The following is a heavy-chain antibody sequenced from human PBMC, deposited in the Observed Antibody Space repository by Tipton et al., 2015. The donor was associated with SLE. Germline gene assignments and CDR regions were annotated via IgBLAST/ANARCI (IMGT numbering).Heavy chain of an antibody. CDR3: ARGRTGFDY. Sequence: TLSLTCTVSGGSISSGGYYWSWIRQHPGKGLEWIGYIYYSGSTYYNPSLRSRVAISLDTSKNQFSLKMTSVTAADPAVYYCARGRTGFDYWGQGTLVTVSS. V-gene: IGHV4-31*03. CDR1: GGSISSGGYY. D-gene: IGHD1-1*01. CDR2: IYYSGST. J-gene: IGHJ4*02.